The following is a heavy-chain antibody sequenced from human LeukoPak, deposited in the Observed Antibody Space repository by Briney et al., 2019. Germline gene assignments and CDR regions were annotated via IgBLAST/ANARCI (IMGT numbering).Heavy chain of an antibody. CDR3: AKAAGSGNTRYFYYYMDV. J-gene: IGHJ6*03. CDR2: IKEDGSDK. D-gene: IGHD3-10*01. CDR1: GFRFSTYW. Sequence: GGSLRLSCEVSGFRFSTYWMTWVRQAPGKGLEWVANIKEDGSDKYYVDSVKGRFTISRDNSKNTLYLQMNSLRAEDTAVYYCAKAAGSGNTRYFYYYMDVWGKGTTVIISS. V-gene: IGHV3-7*03.